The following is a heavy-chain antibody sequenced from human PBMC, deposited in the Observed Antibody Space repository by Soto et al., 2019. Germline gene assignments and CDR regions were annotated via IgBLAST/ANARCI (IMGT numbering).Heavy chain of an antibody. CDR2: IWYDGSNK. Sequence: QVQLVESGGGVVQPGRSLRLSCAASGFTFSSYGMHWVRQAPGKGLEWVAVIWYDGSNKYYADSVKGRFTISRDNSKNTLYLQMNSLRAEDTAVYYYARDRGEPPYSFHFDYWGQGTLVTVSS. J-gene: IGHJ4*02. V-gene: IGHV3-33*01. CDR3: ARDRGEPPYSFHFDY. D-gene: IGHD2-15*01. CDR1: GFTFSSYG.